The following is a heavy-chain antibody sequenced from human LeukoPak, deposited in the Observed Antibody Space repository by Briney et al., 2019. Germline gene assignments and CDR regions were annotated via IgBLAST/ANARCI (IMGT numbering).Heavy chain of an antibody. D-gene: IGHD3-22*01. V-gene: IGHV1-69*13. CDR3: ARTRGYYDSSGYYRNDAFDI. CDR1: GGTFSSYA. Sequence: SVKVPCKASGGTFSSYAISWVRQAPGQGLEWMGGIIPIFGTANYAQKFQGRVTITADESTSTAYMELSSLRSEDTAVYYCARTRGYYDSSGYYRNDAFDIWGQGTMVTVSS. CDR2: IIPIFGTA. J-gene: IGHJ3*02.